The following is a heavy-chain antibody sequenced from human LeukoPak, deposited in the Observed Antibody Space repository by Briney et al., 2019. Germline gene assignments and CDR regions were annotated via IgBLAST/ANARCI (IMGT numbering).Heavy chain of an antibody. D-gene: IGHD6-13*01. CDR3: AREGPAAAGNNWFDP. CDR2: IIPILGIA. Sequence: GASVKVSCKASGGTFSSYAISWVRQAPGQGLEWMGRIIPILGIANYAQKFQGRVTITADKSTSTAYMELSSLRSEDTAVYYCAREGPAAAGNNWFDPWGQGTLVTVSS. V-gene: IGHV1-69*04. CDR1: GGTFSSYA. J-gene: IGHJ5*02.